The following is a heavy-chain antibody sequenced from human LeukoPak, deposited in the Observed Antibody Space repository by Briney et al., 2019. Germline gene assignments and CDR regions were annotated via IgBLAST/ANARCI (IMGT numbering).Heavy chain of an antibody. J-gene: IGHJ6*02. CDR2: ISGTGGNT. CDR1: GFTFSSYA. V-gene: IGHV3-23*01. CDR3: GKARESSSSTSRYRNGMDV. Sequence: PGGSLRLSCAASGFTFSSYAMSWVRQAPGKGLEWVSAISGTGGNTYYADSVKGRFTISRDNSKNTLYLQMNSLRAEDTAVYYCGKARESSSSTSRYRNGMDVWGQGTTVTVSS. D-gene: IGHD2-2*02.